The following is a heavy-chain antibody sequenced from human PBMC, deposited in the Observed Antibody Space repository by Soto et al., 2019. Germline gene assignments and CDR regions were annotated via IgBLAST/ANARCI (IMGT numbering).Heavy chain of an antibody. J-gene: IGHJ4*02. D-gene: IGHD3-9*01. CDR3: VRDGSNDWDFDY. CDR1: GDSVSSNSAT. V-gene: IGHV6-1*01. Sequence: SPTLSLTCAISGDSVSSNSATWNWIRQSPSRGLEWLGRTYYRSKWYSDCALSVKGRITINPDTSKNQFSLQLNSVSPEDTAVYYCVRDGSNDWDFDYRGQGTLVTVSS. CDR2: TYYRSKWYS.